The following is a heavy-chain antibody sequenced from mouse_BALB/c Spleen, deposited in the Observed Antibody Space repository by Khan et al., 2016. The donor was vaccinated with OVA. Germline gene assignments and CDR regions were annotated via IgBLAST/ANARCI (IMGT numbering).Heavy chain of an antibody. CDR3: ARSLYYSDSYAMDY. CDR2: ISSTGST. D-gene: IGHD2-13*01. J-gene: IGHJ4*01. CDR1: GYSITSDFA. Sequence: EVQLQESGPGLVKPSQSLSLTCTVTGYSITSDFAWNWIRQFPGNKLEWMGYISSTGSTSYSQSLKSRFSITRDTSKNQFFLHLNSVTTEDTATYYCARSLYYSDSYAMDYWGQGTSVTVSS. V-gene: IGHV3-2*02.